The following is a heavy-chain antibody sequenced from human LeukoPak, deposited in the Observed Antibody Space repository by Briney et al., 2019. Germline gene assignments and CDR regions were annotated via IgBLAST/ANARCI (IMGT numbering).Heavy chain of an antibody. CDR3: ARDVNGSGGSHTDY. D-gene: IGHD2-15*01. CDR1: GYTLTELS. CDR2: IIPILGIA. Sequence: SVKVSCKVSGYTLTELSMHWVRQAPGQGLEWMGRIIPILGIANYAQKFQGRVTITADKSTSTAYMELSSLRSEDTAVYYCARDVNGSGGSHTDYWGQGTLVTVSS. J-gene: IGHJ4*02. V-gene: IGHV1-69*04.